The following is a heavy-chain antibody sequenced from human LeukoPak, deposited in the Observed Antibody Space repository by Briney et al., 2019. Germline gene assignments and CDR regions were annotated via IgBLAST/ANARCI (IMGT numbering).Heavy chain of an antibody. CDR2: IYYSGST. D-gene: IGHD3-10*01. J-gene: IGHJ4*02. V-gene: IGHV4-39*01. CDR3: ASDMSSYYYGSGSYERGYFDY. CDR1: GGSISSSSYY. Sequence: PSETLSLTCTVSGGSISSSSYYWGWIRQPPGKGLEWIGSIYYSGSTYYNPSLKSRVTISVDTSKNQFSLKLSSVTDADTAVYYCASDMSSYYYGSGSYERGYFDYWGQGTLVTVSS.